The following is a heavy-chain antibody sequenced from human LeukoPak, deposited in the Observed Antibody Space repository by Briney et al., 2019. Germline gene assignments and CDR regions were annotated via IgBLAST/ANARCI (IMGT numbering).Heavy chain of an antibody. J-gene: IGHJ4*02. Sequence: ASVKVSCKASGGTFSSYAISWVRQAPGQGLEWMGGIIPIFGTANYAQKFQGRVTITTDESASTAYMELSSLRSEDTAVYYCARVGDSYGYYYLVYWGQGTLVTVSS. CDR1: GGTFSSYA. D-gene: IGHD5-18*01. CDR2: IIPIFGTA. V-gene: IGHV1-69*05. CDR3: ARVGDSYGYYYLVY.